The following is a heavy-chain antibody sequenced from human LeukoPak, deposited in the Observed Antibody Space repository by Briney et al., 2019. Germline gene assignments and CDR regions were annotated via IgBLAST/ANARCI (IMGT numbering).Heavy chain of an antibody. CDR3: AKDRGAAAGRSFDY. V-gene: IGHV3-9*03. Sequence: TGGCLRLSCAASGFTFDDYAMHWVRQAPGKGLEWVSGISWNSGSIGYADSVKGRFTISRDNAKNSLYLQMNSLRAEDMALYYCAKDRGAAAGRSFDYWGQGTLVTVSS. CDR2: ISWNSGSI. CDR1: GFTFDDYA. J-gene: IGHJ4*02. D-gene: IGHD6-13*01.